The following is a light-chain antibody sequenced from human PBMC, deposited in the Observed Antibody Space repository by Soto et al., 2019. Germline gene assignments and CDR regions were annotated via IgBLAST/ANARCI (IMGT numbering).Light chain of an antibody. J-gene: IGLJ1*01. CDR2: DVS. V-gene: IGLV2-11*01. CDR3: CSYAGSYTWV. Sequence: QSALTQPRSVSGSPGQSVTISCTGTSSDVGGYNFVSWYLQHPGKAPKLMIYDVSKRPSGVPDRFSGSKSGNTASLTISGLQAEDDAYYYCCSYAGSYTWVFGTGTKLTVL. CDR1: SSDVGGYNF.